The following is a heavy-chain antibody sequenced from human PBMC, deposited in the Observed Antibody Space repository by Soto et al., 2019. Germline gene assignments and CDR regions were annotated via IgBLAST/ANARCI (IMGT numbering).Heavy chain of an antibody. Sequence: GGSLRLSCAASGFTFDDYAMHWVRQAPGKGLEWVSGISWNSGSIGYADSVKGRFTISRDNAKNSLYLQMNSLRAEDTALYYCAKDLSYDFWSYLDYWGQGTLVTVSS. CDR3: AKDLSYDFWSYLDY. CDR2: ISWNSGSI. D-gene: IGHD3-3*01. CDR1: GFTFDDYA. J-gene: IGHJ4*02. V-gene: IGHV3-9*01.